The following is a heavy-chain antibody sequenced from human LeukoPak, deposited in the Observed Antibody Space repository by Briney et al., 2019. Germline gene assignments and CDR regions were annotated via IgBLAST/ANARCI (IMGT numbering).Heavy chain of an antibody. CDR2: IYYSGST. J-gene: IGHJ6*02. CDR1: GGSFSGYY. D-gene: IGHD3-22*01. Sequence: SETLSLTCAVYGGSFSGYYWSWIRQPPGKGLEWIGYIYYSGSTNYNPSLKSRVTISVDTSKIQFSLKLSSVTAADTAVYYCARLHYYDSSGYYAKYYYYYYGMDVWGQGTTVTVSS. CDR3: ARLHYYDSSGYYAKYYYYYYGMDV. V-gene: IGHV4-59*01.